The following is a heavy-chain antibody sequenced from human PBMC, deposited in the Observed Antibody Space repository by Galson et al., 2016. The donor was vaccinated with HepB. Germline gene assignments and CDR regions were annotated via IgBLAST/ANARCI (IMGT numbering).Heavy chain of an antibody. CDR2: ITGSGGRI. CDR3: AKDGGYCSDATCYYRNS. CDR1: GFTFSSYA. Sequence: SLRLSCAASGFTFSSYAMSWVRQAPGKGLEWVSTITGSGGRIKYADSVKGRLITSRDNSKNTLYLQLNSLRAEDTAVYYCAKDGGYCSDATCYYRNSWGQGTLVTVSS. D-gene: IGHD2-15*01. J-gene: IGHJ4*02. V-gene: IGHV3-23*01.